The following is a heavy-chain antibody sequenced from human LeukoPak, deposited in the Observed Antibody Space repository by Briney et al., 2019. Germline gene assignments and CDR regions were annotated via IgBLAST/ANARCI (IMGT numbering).Heavy chain of an antibody. V-gene: IGHV1-18*01. J-gene: IGHJ5*02. Sequence: ASVKVSCKASGYTFSMYGISWVRQAPGQGLEWMGWVSAHDGYTNLAQKFQGRVTMTRDTSTNTAYMEVGSLTSDDTAVYYCARDYPVAGGEDCFDPWGQGTLVTVSS. D-gene: IGHD3-16*01. CDR3: ARDYPVAGGEDCFDP. CDR1: GYTFSMYG. CDR2: VSAHDGYT.